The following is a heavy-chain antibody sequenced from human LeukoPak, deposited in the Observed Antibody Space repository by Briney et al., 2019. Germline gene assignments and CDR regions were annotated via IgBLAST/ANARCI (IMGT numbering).Heavy chain of an antibody. CDR3: ARVRYVGRGGSYVDY. J-gene: IGHJ4*02. V-gene: IGHV1-69*13. D-gene: IGHD1-26*01. CDR1: GGTFSSYA. CDR2: IIPIFGTA. Sequence: SVKVSCKASGGTFSSYAISWVRQAPEQGLEWMGGIIPIFGTANYAQKFQGRVTITADESTSTAYMELSSLRSEDTAVYYCARVRYVGRGGSYVDYWGQGTLVTVSS.